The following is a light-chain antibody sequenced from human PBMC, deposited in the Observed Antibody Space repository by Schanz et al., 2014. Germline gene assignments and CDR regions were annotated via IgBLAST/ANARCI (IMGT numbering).Light chain of an antibody. J-gene: IGKJ1*01. Sequence: DIQLTQSPSSLSASVGDRVTITCRASQGISSYLAWYQQKPGKAPKLLIYAASTLQSGVPSRFSGSGSGTDFTLTISSLQPDDFATYYCQQYNSYSKTFGQGTKVEIK. V-gene: IGKV1-9*01. CDR1: QGISSY. CDR3: QQYNSYSKT. CDR2: AAS.